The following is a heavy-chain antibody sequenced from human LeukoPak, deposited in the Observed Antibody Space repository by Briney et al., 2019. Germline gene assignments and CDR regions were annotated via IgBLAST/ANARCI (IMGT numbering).Heavy chain of an antibody. CDR2: INHSGST. D-gene: IGHD3-10*01. Sequence: SETLSLTCAVYGGSFSGYYWSWIRQPPGKGLEWIGEINHSGSTNYNPSLKSRVTISVDTSKNQFSLKLSSVTAADTAVYYCAREVITMVRGVITYYYYYYMDVWGKGTTVTVS. CDR1: GGSFSGYY. V-gene: IGHV4-34*01. J-gene: IGHJ6*03. CDR3: AREVITMVRGVITYYYYYYMDV.